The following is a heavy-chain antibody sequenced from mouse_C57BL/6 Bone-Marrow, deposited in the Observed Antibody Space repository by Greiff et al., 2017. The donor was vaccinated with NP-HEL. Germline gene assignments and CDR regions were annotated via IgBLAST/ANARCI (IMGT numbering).Heavy chain of an antibody. CDR2: IYPGDGDT. CDR1: GYAFSSSW. D-gene: IGHD2-1*01. Sequence: QVQLQQSGPELVKPGASVKISCKASGYAFSSSWMNWVKPRPGKGLEWIGRIYPGDGDTNYNGKFKGKGTLTADKSSSTAYMQLSSLTSEDSAVYFCARGCYGNYVRYFDYWGQGTTLTVSS. J-gene: IGHJ2*01. CDR3: ARGCYGNYVRYFDY. V-gene: IGHV1-82*01.